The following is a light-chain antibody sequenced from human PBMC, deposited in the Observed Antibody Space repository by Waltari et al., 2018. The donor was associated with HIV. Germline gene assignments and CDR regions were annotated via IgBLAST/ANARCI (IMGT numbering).Light chain of an antibody. CDR2: DNN. CDR1: SSNIVNNY. Sequence: QAVFTQPPSVPAASGQKVTISFSGSSSNIVNNYLSWYQQFSRTPPKVLIYDNNNRPPGVPDRFSGSRSGTSATLGVAGLQTGDEADYYCGTWDTSLSAGVFGGGTKLTVL. CDR3: GTWDTSLSAGV. J-gene: IGLJ3*02. V-gene: IGLV1-51*01.